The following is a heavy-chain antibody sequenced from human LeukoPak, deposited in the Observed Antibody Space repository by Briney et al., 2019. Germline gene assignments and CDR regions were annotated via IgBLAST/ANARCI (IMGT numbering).Heavy chain of an antibody. D-gene: IGHD3-22*01. Sequence: GGSLRLSCAASGFTFSRYWMSWVRQAPGKGLEGVSSISSSSSYIYYADSVKGRFTISRDNAKTSLYLHMNSLRAEDTAVYYCVRSPTMKMDVWGKRTTVTVSS. V-gene: IGHV3-21*01. J-gene: IGHJ6*03. CDR3: VRSPTMKMDV. CDR2: ISSSSSYI. CDR1: GFTFSRYW.